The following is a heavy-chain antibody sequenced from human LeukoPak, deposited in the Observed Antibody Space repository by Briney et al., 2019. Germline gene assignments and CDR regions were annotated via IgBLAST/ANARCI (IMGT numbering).Heavy chain of an antibody. CDR2: IIPIFGTA. CDR1: GGTFSSYA. D-gene: IGHD6-13*01. CDR3: ATEADVSSNWLYYFDY. V-gene: IGHV1-69*06. J-gene: IGHJ4*02. Sequence: ASVKVSCKASGGTFSSYAISWVRQAPGQGLEWMGGIIPIFGTANYAQKFQGRVTITVDKSTSTAYMELSSLRSEDTAVYYCATEADVSSNWLYYFDYWGQGTLVTVSS.